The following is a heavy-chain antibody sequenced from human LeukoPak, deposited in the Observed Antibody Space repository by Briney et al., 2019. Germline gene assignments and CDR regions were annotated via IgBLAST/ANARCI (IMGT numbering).Heavy chain of an antibody. V-gene: IGHV3-30*04. CDR3: AREGIYLGYCSGGSCQKHPYYGMDV. J-gene: IGHJ6*02. CDR1: AFTINSYT. D-gene: IGHD2-15*01. CDR2: ISYDGTNK. Sequence: LTLNCAASAFTINSYTMQRDRQAQGQGLVGVTVISYDGTNKYYTVYVKVRFTISRDNSKNTLYLQMNSLRAEDTAGHYCAREGIYLGYCSGGSCQKHPYYGMDVWGEGTTVTVS.